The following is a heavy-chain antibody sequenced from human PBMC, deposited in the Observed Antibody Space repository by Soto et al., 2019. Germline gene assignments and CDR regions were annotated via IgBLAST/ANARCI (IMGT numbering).Heavy chain of an antibody. CDR3: VASLAASGLNWLDP. CDR1: GGSISEKY. J-gene: IGHJ5*02. CDR2: IFANGHT. D-gene: IGHD6-13*01. Sequence: PSETLSLTCIGSGGSISEKYWNWVRQPPGKGLEWIGLIFANGHTDYNPSLKSRVTMSVGASKNQFSLRLTSMTAADTAVYYCVASLAASGLNWLDPWGRGTLVTVSS. V-gene: IGHV4-4*07.